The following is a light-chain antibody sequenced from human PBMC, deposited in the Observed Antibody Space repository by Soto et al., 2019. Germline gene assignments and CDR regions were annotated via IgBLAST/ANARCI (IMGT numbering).Light chain of an antibody. CDR1: QSISSW. V-gene: IGKV1-5*01. CDR2: AAS. Sequence: DIQMTQSPSTLSASVGDRVTITCRASQSISSWLAWYQQKPGKAPKLLIYAASTLQSGVPLRFSGSGSGTSFTLTISSLQPEDVATYYCQQLLSYPITLGQGTRLEIK. CDR3: QQLLSYPIT. J-gene: IGKJ5*01.